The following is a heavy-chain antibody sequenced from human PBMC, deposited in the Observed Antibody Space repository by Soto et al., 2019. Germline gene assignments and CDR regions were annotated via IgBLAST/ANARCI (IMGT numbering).Heavy chain of an antibody. CDR3: ARDVGYNWNLIDY. CDR2: VNAGKGNT. D-gene: IGHD1-20*01. CDR1: GYTFTSYA. Sequence: QVQLVQSGAEVKKPGASVKVSCTAPGYTFTSYAIHWVRQAPGQRLEWMGWVNAGKGNTKYSQKLQGRVTITRDTSASTAYMELSSLRSEDTAVYYCARDVGYNWNLIDYWGQGTLVTVSS. V-gene: IGHV1-3*01. J-gene: IGHJ4*02.